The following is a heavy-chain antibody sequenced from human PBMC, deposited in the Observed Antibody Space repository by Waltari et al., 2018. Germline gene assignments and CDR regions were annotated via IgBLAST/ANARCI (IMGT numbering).Heavy chain of an antibody. D-gene: IGHD6-6*01. V-gene: IGHV1-2*06. CDR2: INPNSGGT. Sequence: CKASGYTFTGYYMHWVRQAPGQGLEWMGRINPNSGGTNYAQKFQGRVTMTRDTSISTAYMELSRLRSDDTAVYYCAMIAAPPSPNDYWGQGTLVTVSS. CDR3: AMIAAPPSPNDY. J-gene: IGHJ4*02. CDR1: GYTFTGYY.